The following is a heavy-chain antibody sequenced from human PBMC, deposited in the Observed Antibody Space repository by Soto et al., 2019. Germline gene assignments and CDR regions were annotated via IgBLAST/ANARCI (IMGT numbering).Heavy chain of an antibody. Sequence: QVQLQQWGAGLLKPSETLSLSCAVYGGSFSGYYWSWIRQPPGKGLEWIGEIKHSGSTNSNPSLESRVTISVDTSKNQFSLQLSSVTAADTAVYYCARASAAGTWPIDSWGQGTRVTVSS. J-gene: IGHJ4*02. D-gene: IGHD6-13*01. CDR3: ARASAAGTWPIDS. CDR1: GGSFSGYY. V-gene: IGHV4-34*01. CDR2: IKHSGST.